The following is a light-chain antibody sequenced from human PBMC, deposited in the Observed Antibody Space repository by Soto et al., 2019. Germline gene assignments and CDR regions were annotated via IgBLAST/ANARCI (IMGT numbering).Light chain of an antibody. CDR2: GAS. CDR3: QQYNNRPSWA. CDR1: QSVGSN. V-gene: IGKV3-15*01. Sequence: EIVMTQSPATLSVSPGERATLSCRASQSVGSNLAWYQQKPGQAPRLLMYGASTRATGIPARFSGSGSGAEFTLAISSLQSEDFAVYYCQQYNNRPSWAFGQGTKVEI. J-gene: IGKJ1*01.